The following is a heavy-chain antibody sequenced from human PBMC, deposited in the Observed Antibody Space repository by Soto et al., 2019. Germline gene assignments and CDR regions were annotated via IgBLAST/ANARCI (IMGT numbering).Heavy chain of an antibody. V-gene: IGHV4-59*08. CDR1: GGSISSHN. J-gene: IGHJ6*02. D-gene: IGHD3-10*01. CDR3: VSQGFGALHGLVDV. CDR2: IRDSGDT. Sequence: QVQLQESGPGLVKPSETLSLICSDSGGSISSHNWGWIRLPPGKGLEWIGYIRDSGDTSYNPSLNSRATRPLATSKKEFSLKLTSVTAADTAVYYCVSQGFGALHGLVDVWGQGTTVTVSS.